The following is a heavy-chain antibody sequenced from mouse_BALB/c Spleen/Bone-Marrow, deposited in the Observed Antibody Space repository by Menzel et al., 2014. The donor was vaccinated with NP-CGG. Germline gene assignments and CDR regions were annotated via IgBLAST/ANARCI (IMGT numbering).Heavy chain of an antibody. D-gene: IGHD4-1*01. CDR2: IWSGGST. V-gene: IGHV2-2*02. CDR1: GFSFPNYG. J-gene: IGHJ2*01. CDR3: ARNPVGRNYFDY. Sequence: QVQLKQSGPGLVQPSQSLSITCTVSGFSFPNYGVHWVRQSPGKGLEWLGVIWSGGSTDYNAAFISRLSISKDNSKSXVFFKMNSLQVNDTAIYYCARNPVGRNYFDYWGQGTTLTVSS.